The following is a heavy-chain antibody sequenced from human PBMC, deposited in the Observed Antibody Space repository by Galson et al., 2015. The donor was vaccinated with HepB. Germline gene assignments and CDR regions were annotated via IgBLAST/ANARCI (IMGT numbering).Heavy chain of an antibody. CDR2: ISATSSTI. CDR3: ARDSRATFGEPNWFDP. J-gene: IGHJ5*02. V-gene: IGHV3-48*01. D-gene: IGHD3-3*01. Sequence: SLRLSCAASGFTFSRYNMNWVRQVPGKGLEWISYISATSSTIEYADAVKGRFTISRDNAKNSLFLQMSSLRAEDTAGYYCARDSRATFGEPNWFDPWGQGTLVTVSS. CDR1: GFTFSRYN.